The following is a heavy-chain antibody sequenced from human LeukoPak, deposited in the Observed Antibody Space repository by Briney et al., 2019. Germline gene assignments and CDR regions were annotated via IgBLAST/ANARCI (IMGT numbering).Heavy chain of an antibody. CDR2: ISSSSSYI. CDR3: AIALLSY. D-gene: IGHD2-21*02. J-gene: IGHJ4*02. V-gene: IGHV3-21*01. Sequence: GGSLRLSCAASGFTFSRFTMNWVRQAPGKGLEWVSSISSSSSYIYYADSVKGRFTIFRDNAKNSLYLQMNSLRAEDTAVYYCAIALLSYWGQGTLVTVSS. CDR1: GFTFSRFT.